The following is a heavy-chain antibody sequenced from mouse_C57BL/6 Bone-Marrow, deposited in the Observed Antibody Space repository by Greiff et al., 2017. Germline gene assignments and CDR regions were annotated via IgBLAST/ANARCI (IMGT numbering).Heavy chain of an antibody. CDR1: GFSLTSYG. Sequence: QVQLKESGPGLVQPSQSLSITCTVSGFSLTSYGVHWVRLSPGKGLEWLGVIWSGGSTDYNAAFISRLSISKDNSKSQVVFKMNSLQADDTAIYYCASRSYGYWGQGTTLTVAS. CDR2: IWSGGST. V-gene: IGHV2-2*01. J-gene: IGHJ2*01. D-gene: IGHD1-1*01. CDR3: ASRSYGY.